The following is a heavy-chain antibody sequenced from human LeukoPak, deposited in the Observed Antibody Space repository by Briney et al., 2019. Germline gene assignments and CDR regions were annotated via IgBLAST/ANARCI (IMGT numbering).Heavy chain of an antibody. Sequence: GGSLRLSCAASGFTFSSYAMSWVRQAPGKGLQWVSAIGGSGGSTYYADSVKGRFTISRDNSKNTLHLQMNSLRAEDTAVYYCAKGSYYDSSGSFYFDYWGQGTLVTVSS. CDR1: GFTFSSYA. J-gene: IGHJ4*02. V-gene: IGHV3-23*01. CDR2: IGGSGGST. CDR3: AKGSYYDSSGSFYFDY. D-gene: IGHD3-22*01.